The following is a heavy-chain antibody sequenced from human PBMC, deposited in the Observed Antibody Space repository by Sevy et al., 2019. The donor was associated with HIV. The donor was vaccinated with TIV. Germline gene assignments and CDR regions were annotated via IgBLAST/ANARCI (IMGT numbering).Heavy chain of an antibody. CDR1: EFTFSSYA. V-gene: IGHV3-23*01. CDR3: AKELFGAAAAFYWYFDL. D-gene: IGHD6-25*01. J-gene: IGHJ2*01. Sequence: GGSLRLSCAASEFTFSSYAMSWVRQAPGKGLEWVSAISGRGGSTYYADSVKGRFTISRDNSKNTLYLQMNSLRAEDTALYYFAKELFGAAAAFYWYFDLWGRGTLVTVSS. CDR2: ISGRGGST.